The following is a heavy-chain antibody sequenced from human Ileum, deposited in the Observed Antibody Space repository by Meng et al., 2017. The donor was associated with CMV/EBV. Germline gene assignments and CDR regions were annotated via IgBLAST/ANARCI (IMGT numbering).Heavy chain of an antibody. CDR1: GVTSTSTG. D-gene: IGHD1-26*01. V-gene: IGHV3-23*01. CDR3: VKPSSGSYRGYFDL. CDR2: ISDGGGRT. Sequence: YGVTSTSTGMSWVRRAPGRGLEWVSGISDGGGRTYYADSVSGRFTISRDNSKNTLYPQMNSLRAEDTAVYHCVKPSSGSYRGYFDLWGRGTLVTVSS. J-gene: IGHJ2*01.